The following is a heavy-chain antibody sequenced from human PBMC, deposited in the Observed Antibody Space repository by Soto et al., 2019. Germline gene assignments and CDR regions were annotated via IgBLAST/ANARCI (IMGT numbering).Heavy chain of an antibody. V-gene: IGHV3-33*01. CDR2: IWYDGSNK. CDR3: ARDFSLLDDNWFDP. Sequence: QVQLVESGGGVVQPGRSLRLSCAASGFTFSSYGMHWVRQAPGKGLEWVAVIWYDGSNKYYADSVKGRFTISRDNSKNTLYLQMNSLRAEDTAVYYCARDFSLLDDNWFDPWGQGTLVTVSS. J-gene: IGHJ5*02. CDR1: GFTFSSYG. D-gene: IGHD2-21*01.